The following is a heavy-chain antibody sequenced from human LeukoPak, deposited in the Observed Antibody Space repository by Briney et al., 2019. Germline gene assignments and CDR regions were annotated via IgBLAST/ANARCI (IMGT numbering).Heavy chain of an antibody. Sequence: GGSLRLSCAASGFTFSDSSMNWVRQAPGKGLEWVASISSSGSYIYYEDSLKGRFTISRDNAKNSLYLQMNSLRAEDTAVYYCAELGITMIGGVWGKGTTVTISS. D-gene: IGHD3-10*02. CDR1: GFTFSDSS. CDR3: AELGITMIGGV. V-gene: IGHV3-21*01. J-gene: IGHJ6*04. CDR2: ISSSGSYI.